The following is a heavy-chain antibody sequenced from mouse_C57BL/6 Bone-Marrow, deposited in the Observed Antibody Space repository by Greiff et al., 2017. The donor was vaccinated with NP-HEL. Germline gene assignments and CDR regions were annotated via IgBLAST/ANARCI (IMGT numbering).Heavy chain of an antibody. CDR2: ISSGSSTI. J-gene: IGHJ2*01. Sequence: EVKLMESGGGLVKPGGSLKLSCAASGFTFSDYGLHWVRQAPEKGLVWVAYISSGSSTIYYADTVKGRVTISRDNTKNTLFLQMTSLRSDDAAMYDGTRREYDYFDYWGQGTTLTVSS. CDR1: GFTFSDYG. D-gene: IGHD5-2*01. CDR3: TRREYDYFDY. V-gene: IGHV5-17*01.